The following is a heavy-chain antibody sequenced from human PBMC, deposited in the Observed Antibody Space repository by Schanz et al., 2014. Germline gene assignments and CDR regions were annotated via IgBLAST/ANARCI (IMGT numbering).Heavy chain of an antibody. CDR2: ISGSGGST. V-gene: IGHV3-23*01. CDR1: EFTFSTDA. Sequence: DVHLLESGGGLVQPGGSLRLSCAASEFTFSTDAMSWVRQAPGKGLEWVSAISGSGGSTYYADSVRGRFTMSRDNSKNTVHLQMSSLRAEDTAVYYCAKGRFGELSAFDIWGQGTMVTVSS. CDR3: AKGRFGELSAFDI. D-gene: IGHD3-10*01. J-gene: IGHJ3*02.